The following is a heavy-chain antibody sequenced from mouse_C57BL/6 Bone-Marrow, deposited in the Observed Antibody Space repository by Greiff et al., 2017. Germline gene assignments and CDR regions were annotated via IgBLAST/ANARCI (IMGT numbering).Heavy chain of an antibody. D-gene: IGHD2-4*01. CDR1: GYTFTSYW. CDR3: ARGLRRKFGAMDY. Sequence: VKLKQPGTELVKPGASVKLSCKASGYTFTSYWMHWVKQRPGQGLEWIGNINPSNGGTNYNEKFKSKATLTVDKSSSTAYMQLSSLTSEDSAVYYCARGLRRKFGAMDYWGQGTSVTVSS. J-gene: IGHJ4*01. CDR2: INPSNGGT. V-gene: IGHV1-53*01.